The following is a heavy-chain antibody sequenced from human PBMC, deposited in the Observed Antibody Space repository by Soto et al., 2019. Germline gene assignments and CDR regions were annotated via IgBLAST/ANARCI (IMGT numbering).Heavy chain of an antibody. Sequence: GASVKVSCKASGYTFTGYYMHWVRQAPGQGLEWMGWINPNSGGTNYAQKFQGWVTMTRDTSISTAYMELSRLRSDDTAVYYCARVGKEMYFRERIVLVPAATYDAFDIWGQGTMVTVSS. J-gene: IGHJ3*02. V-gene: IGHV1-2*04. CDR2: INPNSGGT. CDR1: GYTFTGYY. CDR3: ARVGKEMYFRERIVLVPAATYDAFDI. D-gene: IGHD2-2*01.